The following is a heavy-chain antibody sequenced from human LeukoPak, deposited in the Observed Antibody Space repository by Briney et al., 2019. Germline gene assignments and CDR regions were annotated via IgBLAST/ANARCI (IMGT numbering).Heavy chain of an antibody. Sequence: GGSLRLSCAASGFTFSSYSMNWVRQAPGKGLEWVSYISSSSTIYYADSVKGRFTISRDNAKNSLYLQMNSLRAEDTAVYYCARRTGTYDPWGQGTLVTVSS. CDR2: ISSSSTI. V-gene: IGHV3-48*01. CDR3: ARRTGTYDP. CDR1: GFTFSSYS. J-gene: IGHJ5*02. D-gene: IGHD1-7*01.